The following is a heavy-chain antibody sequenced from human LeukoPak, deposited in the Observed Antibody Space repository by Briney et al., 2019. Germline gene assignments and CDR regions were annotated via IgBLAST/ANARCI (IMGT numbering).Heavy chain of an antibody. Sequence: SETLSLTCSVSGGSISSSSSYWGWIRQPPGKGLEWIGEINHSGSANYNPSLKSRVTISVDTSKNQFSLKLSSVTAADTAVYYCARLPRYSGFLDAFDIWGQGTMVTVSS. D-gene: IGHD5-12*01. CDR1: GGSISSSSSY. CDR2: INHSGSA. V-gene: IGHV4-39*07. J-gene: IGHJ3*02. CDR3: ARLPRYSGFLDAFDI.